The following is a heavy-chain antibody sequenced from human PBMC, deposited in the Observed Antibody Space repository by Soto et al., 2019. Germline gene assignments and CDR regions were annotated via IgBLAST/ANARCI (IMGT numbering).Heavy chain of an antibody. CDR2: IIPIFGTA. D-gene: IGHD3-3*01. CDR1: GGTFSSYA. Sequence: QMQLVQSRAEVKKPGSSVKVSCKASGGTFSSYAISWVRQAPGQGLEWMGGIIPIFGTANYAQKFQGRVTITADESTSTAYMELSSLRSEDTAVYYCASSGGYYDFWSGRNDAFDIWGQGTMVTVSS. J-gene: IGHJ3*02. CDR3: ASSGGYYDFWSGRNDAFDI. V-gene: IGHV1-69*01.